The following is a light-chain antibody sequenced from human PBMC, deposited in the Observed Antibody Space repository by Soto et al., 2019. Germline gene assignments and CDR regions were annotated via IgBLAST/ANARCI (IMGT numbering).Light chain of an antibody. CDR3: QQYFSTPYT. V-gene: IGKV4-1*01. Sequence: DIVMTQSPDSLAVSLGERATINCKSSQSILFNFNNKNYLVWYQQRPGQSPKLLLYWASSREPGVPDRFSGSGSGTDFTLTISSLQADDVAVYYCQQYFSTPYTFGQGTKVDIK. CDR1: QSILFNFNNKNY. CDR2: WAS. J-gene: IGKJ2*01.